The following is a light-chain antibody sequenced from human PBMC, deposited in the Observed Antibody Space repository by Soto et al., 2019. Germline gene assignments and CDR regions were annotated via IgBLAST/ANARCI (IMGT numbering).Light chain of an antibody. J-gene: IGKJ5*01. Sequence: EVVMTQSPATLSVSPGERATLSCRASQSLRTNLAWYQQKPGQTPRLLIYGASTRATGIPARFGGSGSGTEFTLTISRRQSEDFAVYYCQQYNDWPPLTFGQGTRLEI. CDR1: QSLRTN. V-gene: IGKV3-15*01. CDR3: QQYNDWPPLT. CDR2: GAS.